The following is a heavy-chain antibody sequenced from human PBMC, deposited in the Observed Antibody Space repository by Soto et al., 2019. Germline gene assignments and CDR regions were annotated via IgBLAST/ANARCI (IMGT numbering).Heavy chain of an antibody. V-gene: IGHV3-23*01. CDR3: ANGCGGTCYSRIHY. J-gene: IGHJ4*02. D-gene: IGHD2-15*01. Sequence: EVQLLESGGGLVQPGGSLRLSCAASGFTFSSYAMSWVRQAPGKGLEWVSGISDSGGSTYYADAVKGRVNISRDNSKNTLDLQMNSLRAEDTAVYYCANGCGGTCYSRIHYWGQGTLVTVSS. CDR1: GFTFSSYA. CDR2: ISDSGGST.